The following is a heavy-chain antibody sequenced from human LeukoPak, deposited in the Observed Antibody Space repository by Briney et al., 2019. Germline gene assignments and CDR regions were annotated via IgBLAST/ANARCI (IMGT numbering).Heavy chain of an antibody. CDR2: IRSKAHSYAT. V-gene: IGHV3-73*01. Sequence: GGSLRLSCATSGFTFSGTALHWVRQASGTGLEWVGRIRSKAHSYATAYAPSVKGRFTISRDDSKNTAYLEMNSLKTGDTAVYHCVPQWLVPPHNYWGQGTLVTVSS. D-gene: IGHD6-19*01. J-gene: IGHJ4*02. CDR1: GFTFSGTA. CDR3: VPQWLVPPHNY.